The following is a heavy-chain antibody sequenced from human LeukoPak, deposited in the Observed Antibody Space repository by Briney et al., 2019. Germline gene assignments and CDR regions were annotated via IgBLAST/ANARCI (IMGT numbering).Heavy chain of an antibody. CDR3: ASLLTIFGVTVNY. CDR1: GGSISSYY. D-gene: IGHD3-3*01. CDR2: IYYSGST. V-gene: IGHV4-59*01. J-gene: IGHJ4*02. Sequence: SETLSLTCTVSGGSISSYYWSWIRQPPGKGLEWIGYIYYSGSTNYNPSLKSRVTISVDTSKNQFSLKLSSVIAADTAVYYCASLLTIFGVTVNYWGQGTLVTVSS.